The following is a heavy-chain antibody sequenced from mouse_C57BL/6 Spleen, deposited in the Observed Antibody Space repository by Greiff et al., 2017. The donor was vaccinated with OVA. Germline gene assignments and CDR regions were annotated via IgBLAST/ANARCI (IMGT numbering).Heavy chain of an antibody. J-gene: IGHJ2*01. Sequence: QVHVKQPGAELVKPGASVKLSCKASGYTFTSYWMHWVKQRPGRGLEWIGRIDPNSGGTKYNEKFKSKATLTVDKPSSTAYMQISSLTSEDSAVYYCAVGSNYGFDYWGQGTTLTVSS. V-gene: IGHV1-72*01. D-gene: IGHD2-5*01. CDR1: GYTFTSYW. CDR3: AVGSNYGFDY. CDR2: IDPNSGGT.